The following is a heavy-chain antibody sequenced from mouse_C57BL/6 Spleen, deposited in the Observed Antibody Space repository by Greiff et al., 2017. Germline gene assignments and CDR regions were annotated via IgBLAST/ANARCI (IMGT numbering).Heavy chain of an antibody. CDR2: IYPRNGST. D-gene: IGHD2-4*01. Sequence: QVQLKESDAELVKPGASVKISCKVSGYTFTDHTIHWMKQRHEQGLAWIGYIYPRNGSTKYNEKLKGKATLTADKSSITAYMQLNSLTSEDSSVYFCARYDYAGWYFDVWGTGTTVTVSS. V-gene: IGHV1-78*01. CDR3: ARYDYAGWYFDV. CDR1: GYTFTDHT. J-gene: IGHJ1*03.